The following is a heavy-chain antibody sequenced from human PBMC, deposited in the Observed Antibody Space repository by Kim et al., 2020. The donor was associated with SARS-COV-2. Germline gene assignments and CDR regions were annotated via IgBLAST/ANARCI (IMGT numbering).Heavy chain of an antibody. Sequence: GGSLRLSCAASGFTVSSNYMSWVRQAPGKGLEWVSVIYSGGNIYYSASAVNRLSIFCNNTTNTPYLQMNSLLGADTAALYFSTGEGLGGGEWLFDSWGQG. V-gene: IGHV3-53*01. CDR3: TGEGLGGGEWLFDS. CDR2: IYSGGNI. J-gene: IGHJ4*02. D-gene: IGHD3-3*01. CDR1: GFTVSSNY.